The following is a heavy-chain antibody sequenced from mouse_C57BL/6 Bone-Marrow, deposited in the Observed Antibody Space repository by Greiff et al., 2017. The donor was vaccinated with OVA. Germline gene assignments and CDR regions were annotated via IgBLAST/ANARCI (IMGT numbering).Heavy chain of an antibody. CDR1: GFTFSDYG. Sequence: EVMLVASGGGLVKPGGSLKLSCAASGFTFSDYGMHWVRQAPEKGLEWVAYISSGNSTIYYADTVKGRFTISRDNAKNTLFLQMTSLRYEDTAMYYCARSDYDYFDYWGQGTTLTVSS. J-gene: IGHJ2*01. CDR3: ARSDYDYFDY. CDR2: ISSGNSTI. V-gene: IGHV5-17*01. D-gene: IGHD2-4*01.